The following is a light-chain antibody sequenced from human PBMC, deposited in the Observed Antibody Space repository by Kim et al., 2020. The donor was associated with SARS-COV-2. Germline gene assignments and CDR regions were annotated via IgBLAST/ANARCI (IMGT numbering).Light chain of an antibody. J-gene: IGLJ1*01. CDR3: AAWDDSLSGNYV. Sequence: QSVLTQPPSASGTPGQRVTISCSGSTSNIGNNYVSWYQRLPGTAPKLLIYRSSRRPSGVPDRFSGSKSGTSASLAISGLRSEDEADYYCAAWDDSLSGNYVFGTGTKVTVL. V-gene: IGLV1-47*01. CDR1: TSNIGNNY. CDR2: RSS.